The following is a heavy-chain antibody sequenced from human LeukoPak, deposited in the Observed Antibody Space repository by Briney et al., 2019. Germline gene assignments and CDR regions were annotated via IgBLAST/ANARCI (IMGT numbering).Heavy chain of an antibody. CDR2: IIPIFGTG. J-gene: IGHJ5*02. D-gene: IGHD6-13*01. Sequence: ASVKVSCKASGGTFSSYAISWVRQAPGQGIEWMGGIIPIFGTGNYAQKFQGRVKITTDEATSTAYMELSSLRSEDTAVYYCASKAAAGIGTWFDPWGQGTLVTVSS. V-gene: IGHV1-69*05. CDR1: GGTFSSYA. CDR3: ASKAAAGIGTWFDP.